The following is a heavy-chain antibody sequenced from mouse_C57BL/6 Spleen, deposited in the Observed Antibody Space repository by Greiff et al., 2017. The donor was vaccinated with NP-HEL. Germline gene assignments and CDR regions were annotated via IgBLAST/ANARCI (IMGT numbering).Heavy chain of an antibody. D-gene: IGHD1-1*01. V-gene: IGHV5-17*01. CDR1: GFTFSDYG. Sequence: EVKLVESGGGLVKPGGSLKLSCAASGFTFSDYGMHWVRQAPEKGLEWVAYISSGSSTIYYADTVKGRFTISRDNAKNTLFLQMTSLRSEDTAMYYCAGSYYYGSSYYFDYWGQGTTLTVSS. J-gene: IGHJ2*01. CDR3: AGSYYYGSSYYFDY. CDR2: ISSGSSTI.